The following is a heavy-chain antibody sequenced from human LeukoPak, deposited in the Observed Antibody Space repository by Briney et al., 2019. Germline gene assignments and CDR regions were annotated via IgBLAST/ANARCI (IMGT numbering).Heavy chain of an antibody. CDR1: GFTFGDYA. J-gene: IGHJ6*02. V-gene: IGHV3-23*01. CDR3: AKDTRRQMSHYYYYGMDV. Sequence: PGGSLRLSCTASGFTFGDYAMSWVRQAPGKGLEWVSAISGSGGSTYYADSVKGRFTISRDNSKNTLYLQMNSLRAEDTAVYYCAKDTRRQMSHYYYYGMDVWGQGTTVTVSS. D-gene: IGHD3-3*01. CDR2: ISGSGGST.